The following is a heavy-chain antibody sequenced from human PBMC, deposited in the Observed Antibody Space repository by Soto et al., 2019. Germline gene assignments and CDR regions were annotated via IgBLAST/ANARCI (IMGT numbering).Heavy chain of an antibody. CDR1: GFTFSNYA. Sequence: EVQLLDSGGDLVQPGGSLRLSCAASGFTFSNYAMSWVRQAPGKELEWVSTISSSGASTDYADSVKGRFTISRDNSQNTLNLQMNSLRAEDTAIYYCAKNQHAMARDYWGPGTLVTVSS. V-gene: IGHV3-23*01. CDR3: AKNQHAMARDY. J-gene: IGHJ4*02. D-gene: IGHD2-8*01. CDR2: ISSSGAST.